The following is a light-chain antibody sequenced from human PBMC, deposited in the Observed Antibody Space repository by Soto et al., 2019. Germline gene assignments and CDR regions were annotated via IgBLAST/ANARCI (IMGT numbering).Light chain of an antibody. J-gene: IGLJ2*01. CDR2: DNN. CDR3: QSYDNSLSGHVV. CDR1: SSNIGAGYD. Sequence: QSVLTQPPSVSGAPGQRVTISCTGSSSNIGAGYDVHWYQQFPATAPKLLIYDNNNRPSGVPDRFSGSKSGTSASLAITGSQAEDEADYYCQSYDNSLSGHVVFGGGTKLTVL. V-gene: IGLV1-40*01.